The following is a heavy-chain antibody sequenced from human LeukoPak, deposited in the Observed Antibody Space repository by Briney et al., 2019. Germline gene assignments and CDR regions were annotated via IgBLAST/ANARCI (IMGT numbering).Heavy chain of an antibody. CDR1: GFTFSYYW. V-gene: IGHV3-7*04. Sequence: GGSLRLSCAASGFTFSYYWMGWVRQAPGKGLEWVANIKQDGSEKYYVDSVKGRFTISRDNAKNSLYLQMNSMRAEDTAVYYFVRDEHQYYHASSGRFDYWGQGILVTVSS. CDR2: IKQDGSEK. J-gene: IGHJ4*02. CDR3: VRDEHQYYHASSGRFDY. D-gene: IGHD3-22*01.